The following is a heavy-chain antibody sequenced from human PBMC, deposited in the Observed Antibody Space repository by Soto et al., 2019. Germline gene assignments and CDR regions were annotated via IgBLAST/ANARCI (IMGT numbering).Heavy chain of an antibody. CDR2: IDWDNDK. J-gene: IGHJ6*02. CDR1: GFELSLSADGTR. V-gene: IGHV2-70*04. CDR3: ARTARRDGYNYGMDV. D-gene: IGHD2-21*01. Sequence: GPTLVNPTIPLALTCTFSGFELSLSADGTRVSWIRQPPGKALEWLARIDWDNDKFYSTSLKTRLTISKDTSKNQVVLTMTNMDPVDTATYYCARTARRDGYNYGMDVWGQGTRVTVSS.